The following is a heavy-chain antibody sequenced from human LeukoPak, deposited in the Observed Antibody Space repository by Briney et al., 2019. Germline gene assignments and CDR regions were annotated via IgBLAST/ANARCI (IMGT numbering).Heavy chain of an antibody. Sequence: SVKVSCKASGGTFSSYAISWVRQAPGQGLEWMGGIIPIFGTANYAQKFQGRVTITADESTSTAYMELSSLRSEDTAVYYCARDNLNWGAFDTWGQGTMVTVSS. CDR1: GGTFSSYA. CDR2: IIPIFGTA. CDR3: ARDNLNWGAFDT. J-gene: IGHJ3*02. D-gene: IGHD7-27*01. V-gene: IGHV1-69*13.